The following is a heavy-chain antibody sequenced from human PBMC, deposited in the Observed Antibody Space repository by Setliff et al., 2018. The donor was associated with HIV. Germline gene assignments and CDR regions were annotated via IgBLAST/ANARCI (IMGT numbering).Heavy chain of an antibody. CDR1: GYTFTGYY. CDR2: FNPDSGDS. CDR3: ARDGRLRGYSYGFSAFDI. J-gene: IGHJ3*02. D-gene: IGHD5-18*01. V-gene: IGHV1-2*02. Sequence: RASVKVSCKASGYTFTGYYMHWVRQAPGQGLQWMGWFNPDSGDSHYAQNFQDRVTMTRDTSINTAYLELSSLRSDDTAVYYCARDGRLRGYSYGFSAFDIWGQGTMVTVS.